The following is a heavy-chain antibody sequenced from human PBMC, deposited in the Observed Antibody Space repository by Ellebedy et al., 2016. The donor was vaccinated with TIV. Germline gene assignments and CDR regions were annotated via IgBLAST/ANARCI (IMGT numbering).Heavy chain of an antibody. CDR2: INPNDDTK. CDR1: GYSFSNYY. V-gene: IGHV1-46*01. J-gene: IGHJ3*01. D-gene: IGHD5-18*01. CDR3: ARGRGYSCDVCDV. Sequence: AASVKVSCKASGYSFSNYYMHWVRQAPGQGLEWMGIINPNDDTKYYTQNFQGRVTVTRDKSANTVYMELSSLRSEDTAVYYCARGRGYSCDVCDVWGQGTMVAVS.